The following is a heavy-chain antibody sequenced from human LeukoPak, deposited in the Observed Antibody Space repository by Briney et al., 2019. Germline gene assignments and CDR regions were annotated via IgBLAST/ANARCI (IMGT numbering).Heavy chain of an antibody. J-gene: IGHJ3*02. CDR3: ARRGYSYGFGVDAFDI. D-gene: IGHD5-18*01. V-gene: IGHV4-59*08. CDR1: GASISSDY. CDR2: IYISGNT. Sequence: PSETLSLTCTVSGASISSDYWSWIRQSPGKGLEWIGYIYISGNTNYNPSLKSRVTISIDTSKNQFSLKLSSVTAADTAVYYCARRGYSYGFGVDAFDIWGQGTMVTVSS.